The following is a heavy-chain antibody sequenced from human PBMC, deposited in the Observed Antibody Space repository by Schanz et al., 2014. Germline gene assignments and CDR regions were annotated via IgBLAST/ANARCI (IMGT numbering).Heavy chain of an antibody. CDR1: GYTFSLYG. CDR3: ARARYGLDV. V-gene: IGHV7-4-1*02. CDR2: INPTTGNP. Sequence: QVQLVQSGAEVKKPGASVKVSCKASGYTFSLYGISWVHQAPGQGLEWMGWINPTTGNPGYAQGFTGRFVFSFDTSVSTAYLQISGLKAEDTAVYYCARARYGLDVWGQGTTVTVSS. J-gene: IGHJ6*02.